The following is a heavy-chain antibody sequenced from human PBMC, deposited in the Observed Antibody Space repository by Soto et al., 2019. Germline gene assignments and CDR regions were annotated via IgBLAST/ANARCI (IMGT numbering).Heavy chain of an antibody. CDR2: ISAGGGST. J-gene: IGHJ3*01. Sequence: EVQLLESGGGLVQPGGSLRLSCAASGFTFSTYAMSWVRQAPGKGLEWVSAISAGGGSTYYADSVNGRFTTSRDSSINMLYLQMNSLRTEDTAVYYCAHPRGYGVFDAYDFWAQGAMVTVSS. CDR1: GFTFSTYA. CDR3: AHPRGYGVFDAYDF. D-gene: IGHD4-17*01. V-gene: IGHV3-23*01.